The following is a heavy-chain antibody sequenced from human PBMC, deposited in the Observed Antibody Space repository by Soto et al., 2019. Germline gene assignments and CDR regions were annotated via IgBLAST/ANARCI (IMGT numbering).Heavy chain of an antibody. CDR3: VRHAPYRSGWANRNDY. J-gene: IGHJ4*02. CDR2: VYYSGSA. CDR1: GASISSSTFY. D-gene: IGHD6-19*01. V-gene: IGHV4-39*01. Sequence: TSETLSLTCTVSGASISSSTFYWGWIRQPPGKGLEWIGTVYYSGSAYYNPSLKSRLTISVDTSKNQFSLKLSSVTAADTALYYCVRHAPYRSGWANRNDYWGQGTLVTVS.